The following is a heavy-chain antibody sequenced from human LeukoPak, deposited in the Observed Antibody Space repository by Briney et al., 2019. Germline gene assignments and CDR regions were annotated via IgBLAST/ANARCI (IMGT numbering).Heavy chain of an antibody. D-gene: IGHD4-17*01. CDR3: AGTTVTTDWFDP. J-gene: IGHJ5*02. V-gene: IGHV3-11*01. Sequence: GGSLRLSCAASGFTFSDYYMSWIRQAPGKGLEWVSYISSSGSTIYYADSVKGRFTISRDNAKNSLYLQMNSLRAEDTAVYYCAGTTVTTDWFDPWGQGTLVTVSS. CDR2: ISSSGSTI. CDR1: GFTFSDYY.